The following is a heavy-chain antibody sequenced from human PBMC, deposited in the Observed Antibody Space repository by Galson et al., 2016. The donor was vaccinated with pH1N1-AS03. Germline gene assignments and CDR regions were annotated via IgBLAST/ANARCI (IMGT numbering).Heavy chain of an antibody. CDR1: GYTFTSYP. CDR3: ARGYMSVSGCWDY. V-gene: IGHV7-4-1*01. D-gene: IGHD6-19*01. J-gene: IGHJ4*02. CDR2: INTNTGNP. Sequence: SVKVSCKASGYTFTSYPMIWVRQAPGQGLECMGWINTNTGNPTYAQGFTGRFAFSLDTSVSTAYLQIGSLKAEDTAVYYCARGYMSVSGCWDYWGPGTLVTVSS.